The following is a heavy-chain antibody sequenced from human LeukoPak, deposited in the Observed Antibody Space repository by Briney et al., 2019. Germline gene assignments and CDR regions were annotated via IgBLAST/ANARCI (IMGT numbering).Heavy chain of an antibody. CDR1: GFTYRSHA. V-gene: IGHV3-23*01. J-gene: IGHJ4*02. CDR2: ISGSSDNT. D-gene: IGHD3-22*01. Sequence: GGSLRLSCAVSGFTYRSHAMSWVRQAPGKGLEWVSVISGSSDNTYYADSVKGRFTISRDNSKNTLYLQMNSLRAEDTAVYYCAKGGVGMIVVEWGQGTLVTVSS. CDR3: AKGGVGMIVVE.